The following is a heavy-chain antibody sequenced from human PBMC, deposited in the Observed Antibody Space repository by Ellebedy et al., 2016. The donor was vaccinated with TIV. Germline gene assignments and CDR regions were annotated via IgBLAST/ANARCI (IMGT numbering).Heavy chain of an antibody. CDR1: GYTFTSYA. CDR3: ARDRGSDYGDQHFDY. Sequence: ASVKVSXXASGYTFTSYAMHWVRQAPGQRLEWMGWINAGNGNTKYSQKFQGRVTITRDTSASTAYMELSSLRSEDTAVYYCARDRGSDYGDQHFDYWGQGTLVTVSS. J-gene: IGHJ4*02. D-gene: IGHD4-17*01. CDR2: INAGNGNT. V-gene: IGHV1-3*01.